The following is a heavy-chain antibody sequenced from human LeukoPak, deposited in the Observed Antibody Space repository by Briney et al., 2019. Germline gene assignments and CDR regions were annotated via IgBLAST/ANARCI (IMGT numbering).Heavy chain of an antibody. CDR1: GGSFSGYY. J-gene: IGHJ6*04. Sequence: SETLSLTCAVYGGSFSGYYWSWVRQPAGNGRGWMGEINHSRSTNYNPSLKSRVTISVDTSKNQFSLKLSSVTAADAAVYYCARGRITMVRGARYGMDVWGKGTTVTVSS. V-gene: IGHV4-34*01. CDR3: ARGRITMVRGARYGMDV. CDR2: INHSRST. D-gene: IGHD3-10*01.